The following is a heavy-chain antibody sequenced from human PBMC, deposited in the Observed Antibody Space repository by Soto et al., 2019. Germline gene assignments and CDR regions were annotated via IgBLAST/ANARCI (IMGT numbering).Heavy chain of an antibody. CDR1: GFVFTDYY. CDR3: AKREYYDSGGRFVY. V-gene: IGHV1-2*02. J-gene: IGHJ4*02. D-gene: IGHD3-22*01. Sequence: QVFLVQSEAAVRKPGASVRVSCKASGFVFTDYYMHWVRQAPGQGLEWVGWINPSSGGAKYAQKFQGRVSMTRDTAIDTIYLELNRLTSDDTAVYYCAKREYYDSGGRFVYGGQGTLVTVSS. CDR2: INPSSGGA.